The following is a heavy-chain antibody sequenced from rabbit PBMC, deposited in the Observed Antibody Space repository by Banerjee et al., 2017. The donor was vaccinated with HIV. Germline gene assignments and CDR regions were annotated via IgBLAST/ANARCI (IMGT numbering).Heavy chain of an antibody. Sequence: QSLEESGGDLVKPGASLTLTCTASGFSFSNNYYMCWVRQAPGKGLEWIACIYAGSSGSTYYASWAKGRFTISKTSSTTVTLQMTSLTAADTATYFCARASYAGYGYAFNLWGPVSMV. V-gene: IGHV1S40*01. CDR1: GFSFSNNYY. CDR3: ARASYAGYGYAFNL. D-gene: IGHD6-1*01. CDR2: IYAGSSGST. J-gene: IGHJ4*01.